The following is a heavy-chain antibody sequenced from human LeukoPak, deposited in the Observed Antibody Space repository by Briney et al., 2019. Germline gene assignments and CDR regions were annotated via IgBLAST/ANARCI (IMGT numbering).Heavy chain of an antibody. CDR2: IYPGDSDT. J-gene: IGHJ4*02. D-gene: IGHD3-10*01. CDR3: ARLPSSGAPSDY. CDR1: GYSFTTNW. V-gene: IGHV5-51*01. Sequence: GESLKISCKGSGYSFTTNWIGWVRQMPGEGLEWMGIIYPGDSDTTYSPSFQGQVTISADKSISTAYLQWSSLKVSDSAMYFCARLPSSGAPSDYWGQGTLVTVSS.